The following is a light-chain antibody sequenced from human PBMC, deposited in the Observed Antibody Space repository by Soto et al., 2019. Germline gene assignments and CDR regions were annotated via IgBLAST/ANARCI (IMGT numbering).Light chain of an antibody. Sequence: SVRTQPASVSGSPGQSITISCTGTRRDVGGYNYVSWYQQYPGKSPKLLIYEVTHRLSGVSNRFSGSKSGNTASLTISGLQAEDEADYYCSSYTISNTLPFVFGTGTKVTVL. CDR1: RRDVGGYNY. CDR3: SSYTISNTLPFV. J-gene: IGLJ1*01. V-gene: IGLV2-14*01. CDR2: EVT.